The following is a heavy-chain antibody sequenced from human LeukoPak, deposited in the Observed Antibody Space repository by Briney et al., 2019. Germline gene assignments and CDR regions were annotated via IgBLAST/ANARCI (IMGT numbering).Heavy chain of an antibody. J-gene: IGHJ4*02. CDR1: GYTFTGYY. Sequence: ASVKVSCKASGYTFTGYYMHWVRQAPGQGLEWMGRINPNSGGTNYAQKFQGRVTMTRDTSISTAYMELSRLRSDDTAVCYCARERSIYVWGSYHRYYFDYWGQGTLVTVSS. CDR2: INPNSGGT. V-gene: IGHV1-2*06. CDR3: ARERSIYVWGSYHRYYFDY. D-gene: IGHD3-16*02.